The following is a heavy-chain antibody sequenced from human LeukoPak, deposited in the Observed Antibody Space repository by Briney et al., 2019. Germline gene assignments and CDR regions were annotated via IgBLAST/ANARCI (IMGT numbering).Heavy chain of an antibody. J-gene: IGHJ5*02. V-gene: IGHV1-2*02. CDR3: ARDRDSSSGGWFDP. D-gene: IGHD6-13*01. Sequence: ASVKVSCKASGYTFTGYYMHWVRQAPGQGLEWMGWINPNSAGTNYAQKFQGRVTMTRDTSISTAYMELSRLRSDDTAVYYCARDRDSSSGGWFDPWGQGTLVTVSS. CDR1: GYTFTGYY. CDR2: INPNSAGT.